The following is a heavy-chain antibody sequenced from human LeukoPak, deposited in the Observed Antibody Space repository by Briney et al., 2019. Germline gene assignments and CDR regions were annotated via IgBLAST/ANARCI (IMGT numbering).Heavy chain of an antibody. J-gene: IGHJ1*01. Sequence: GGSLRLSCAASGFTFSSYTMNWVRQAPGKGLEYVSSVSSSSSHIYYADSVKGRFTISRDNTKSSLYLQMNSLRAEDMAVYYCARGYCGGDCYGDWGQGTLVTVSS. D-gene: IGHD2-21*02. CDR3: ARGYCGGDCYGD. CDR2: VSSSSSHI. V-gene: IGHV3-21*01. CDR1: GFTFSSYT.